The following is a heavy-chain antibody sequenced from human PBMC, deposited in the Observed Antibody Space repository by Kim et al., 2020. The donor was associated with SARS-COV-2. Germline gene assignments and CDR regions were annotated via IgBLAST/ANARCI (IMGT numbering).Heavy chain of an antibody. Sequence: SETLSLTCAVYGGSFSGYYWSWIRQPPGKGLEWIGEINHSGSTNYNPSLKSRVTISVDTSKNQFSLKLSSVTAADTAVYYCARGRGYSGYDSRYYFDYWGQGTLVTVSS. J-gene: IGHJ4*02. V-gene: IGHV4-34*01. D-gene: IGHD5-12*01. CDR2: INHSGST. CDR1: GGSFSGYY. CDR3: ARGRGYSGYDSRYYFDY.